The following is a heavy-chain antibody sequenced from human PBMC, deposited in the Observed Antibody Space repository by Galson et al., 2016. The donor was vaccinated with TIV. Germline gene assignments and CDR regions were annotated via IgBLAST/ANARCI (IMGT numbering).Heavy chain of an antibody. CDR2: IIPILDIT. Sequence: SVKVSCKAAGGTFSSYSISWVRQAPGQGLEWMGRIIPILDITHYAQNFQGRVTMTADKSTSTAYMELNSLRSEDTAIYYCAEDRGRSTTSSYMDVWGQGTLVTVSS. V-gene: IGHV1-69*02. CDR3: AEDRGRSTTSSYMDV. J-gene: IGHJ4*02. D-gene: IGHD2-2*01. CDR1: GGTFSSYS.